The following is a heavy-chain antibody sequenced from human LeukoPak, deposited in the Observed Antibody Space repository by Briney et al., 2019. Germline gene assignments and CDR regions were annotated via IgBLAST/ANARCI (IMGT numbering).Heavy chain of an antibody. Sequence: GGSLRLSCAASGFTFSSYSMNWVRQPPGKGLEWLTLIQRDGSDQYYADSVKGRFTISRDNSKNTLYLQVNSLRGEDTAVYYCARDGGYTSGHPFDYWGQGTLVTVSS. V-gene: IGHV3-33*08. J-gene: IGHJ4*02. CDR2: IQRDGSDQ. CDR3: ARDGGYTSGHPFDY. CDR1: GFTFSSYS. D-gene: IGHD5-18*01.